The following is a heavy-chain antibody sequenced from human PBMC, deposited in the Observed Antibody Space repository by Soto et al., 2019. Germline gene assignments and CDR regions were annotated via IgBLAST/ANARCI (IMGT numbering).Heavy chain of an antibody. CDR1: GFTFRSHA. Sequence: EVQLLESGGGLVQPGGSLRLSCAASGFTFRSHAMSWVRQAPGKGLEWVSTILSGDGGNTYYGDSVKGRFTISRDNSKDTLYLQMDSLRAEDTAVYYCAKAFHRSDGGEVFDSWGQGALVTVSS. J-gene: IGHJ4*02. V-gene: IGHV3-23*01. D-gene: IGHD3-16*01. CDR2: ILSGDGGNT. CDR3: AKAFHRSDGGEVFDS.